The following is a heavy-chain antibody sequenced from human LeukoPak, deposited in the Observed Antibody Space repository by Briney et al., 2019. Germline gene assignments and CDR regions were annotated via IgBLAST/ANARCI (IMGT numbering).Heavy chain of an antibody. D-gene: IGHD3-22*01. Sequence: GGSLRLSCAASGFTFSSYWMSWVRQAPGKGLEWVANIKPDGSEKYYVDSVKGRFTISRDNAKNSLYLQMNSLRAEDTAVYYCCYYYDSSGYYYWGQGTLVTVSS. CDR1: GFTFSSYW. CDR3: CYYYDSSGYYY. J-gene: IGHJ4*02. CDR2: IKPDGSEK. V-gene: IGHV3-7*01.